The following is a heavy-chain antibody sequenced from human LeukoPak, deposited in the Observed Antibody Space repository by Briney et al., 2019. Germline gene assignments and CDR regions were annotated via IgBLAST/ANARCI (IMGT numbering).Heavy chain of an antibody. Sequence: GASVNVSCKASGFTFTSSAVQWVRQARGQRLEWIGWIVVGSGNTNYAQKFQERVTITRDMSTSTAYMELSSLRSEDTAVYYCAACARSGGSCYPLYWGQGTLVTVSS. J-gene: IGHJ4*02. CDR3: AACARSGGSCYPLY. D-gene: IGHD2-15*01. CDR1: GFTFTSSA. CDR2: IVVGSGNT. V-gene: IGHV1-58*01.